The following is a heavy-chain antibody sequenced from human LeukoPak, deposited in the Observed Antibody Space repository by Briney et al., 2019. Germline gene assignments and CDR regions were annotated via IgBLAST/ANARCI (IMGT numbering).Heavy chain of an antibody. D-gene: IGHD6-19*01. CDR1: GYTFTSYG. CDR3: ARDDIAVAGPGDY. Sequence: GASVKVSCKASGYTFTSYGISWARQAPGQGLEWMGWINPNSGGTNYAQKFQGRVTMTRDTSISTAYMELSRLRSDDTAVYYCARDDIAVAGPGDYWGQGTLVTVSS. CDR2: INPNSGGT. V-gene: IGHV1-2*02. J-gene: IGHJ4*02.